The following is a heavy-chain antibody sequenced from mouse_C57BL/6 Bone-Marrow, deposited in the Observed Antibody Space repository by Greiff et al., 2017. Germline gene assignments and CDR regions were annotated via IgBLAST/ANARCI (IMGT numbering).Heavy chain of an antibody. J-gene: IGHJ2*01. Sequence: QVHVKQSGAELVKPGASVKMSCKASGYTFTTYPLEWMKQNHGKSLEWIGNFHPYNDDTKYNEKFKGTATLTVEKSSSTVYLELSRLTSDDSAVYYCARGGNYGGYYFDYWGQGTTLTVSS. CDR3: ARGGNYGGYYFDY. D-gene: IGHD2-1*01. CDR2: FHPYNDDT. V-gene: IGHV1-47*01. CDR1: GYTFTTYP.